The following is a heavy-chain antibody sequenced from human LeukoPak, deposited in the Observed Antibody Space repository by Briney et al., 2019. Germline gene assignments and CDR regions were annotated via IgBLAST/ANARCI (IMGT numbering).Heavy chain of an antibody. CDR1: GYTFTGYY. J-gene: IGHJ5*02. CDR3: ATLRNYDFWSGYWIGAKSRFDP. CDR2: INPNSGGT. V-gene: IGHV1-2*02. Sequence: ASVKVSCKASGYTFTGYYMHWVRQAPGQGLEWMGWINPNSGGTNYAQKFQGRVTMTRDTSISTAYMELSRLRSDDTAVYYCATLRNYDFWSGYWIGAKSRFDPWGQGTLVTVSS. D-gene: IGHD3-3*01.